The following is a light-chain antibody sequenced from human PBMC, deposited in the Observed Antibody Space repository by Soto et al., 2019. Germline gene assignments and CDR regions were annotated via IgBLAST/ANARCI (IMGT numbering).Light chain of an antibody. J-gene: IGKJ4*01. V-gene: IGKV3-20*01. CDR1: QAVSSIL. CDR2: GAS. Sequence: EGVLTQALGTLSLSQGERATLSCRASQAVSSILLAWYQQKPGQAPRLLIYGASSRATGIPDRFSGSGSGTDFTLTVSRLEPEDFAVYYCQQHGTSPIFGGGTKVDIK. CDR3: QQHGTSPI.